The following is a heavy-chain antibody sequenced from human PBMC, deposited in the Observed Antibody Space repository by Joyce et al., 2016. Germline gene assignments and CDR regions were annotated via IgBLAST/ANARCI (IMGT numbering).Heavy chain of an antibody. V-gene: IGHV1-3*05. Sequence: QAQLVQSGAEEKMSGASVKVSCKASGYTFTNYGIHWVRQAPGQRLEWMGWINGGNGNRKISQRFQDRVSITRDTSATTAYMELRSLTSEDTALYYCARDSFDSSGYYRLWGQGTLVTVSS. CDR3: ARDSFDSSGYYRL. D-gene: IGHD3-22*01. CDR2: INGGNGNR. CDR1: GYTFTNYG. J-gene: IGHJ4*02.